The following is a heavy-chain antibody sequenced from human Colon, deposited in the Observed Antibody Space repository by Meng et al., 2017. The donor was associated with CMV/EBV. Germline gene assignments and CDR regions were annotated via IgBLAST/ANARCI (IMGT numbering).Heavy chain of an antibody. V-gene: IGHV4-34*01. Sequence: SETLSLTCAVYGGSFSGYYWSWIRQPPGKGLEWIGEINHSGSTNYNPSLKSRVTISVDTSKNQFSLKLSSVTAADTAVYYCARARVRYQLPSFDPWGQGTLVTVSS. D-gene: IGHD2-2*01. J-gene: IGHJ5*02. CDR3: ARARVRYQLPSFDP. CDR1: GGSFSGYY. CDR2: INHSGST.